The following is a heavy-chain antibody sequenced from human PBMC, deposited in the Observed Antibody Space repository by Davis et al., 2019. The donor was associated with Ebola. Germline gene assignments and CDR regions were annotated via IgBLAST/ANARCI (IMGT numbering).Heavy chain of an antibody. V-gene: IGHV3-66*02. D-gene: IGHD6-19*01. Sequence: GESLKISCAASGFTFSSYSMNWVRQAPGKGLEWVSVIYSGGSTYYADSVKGRFTISRDNSKNTLYLQMNSLRAEDTAVYYCARYSSGWYRGRGWFDPWGQGTLVTVSS. CDR2: IYSGGST. CDR1: GFTFSSYS. J-gene: IGHJ5*02. CDR3: ARYSSGWYRGRGWFDP.